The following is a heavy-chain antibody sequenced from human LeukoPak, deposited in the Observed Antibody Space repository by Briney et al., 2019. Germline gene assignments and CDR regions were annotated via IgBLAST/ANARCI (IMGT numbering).Heavy chain of an antibody. CDR1: GFTFSSYW. CDR2: MKQDGSEK. J-gene: IGHJ4*02. V-gene: IGHV3-7*04. Sequence: GGSLRLSCAASGFTFSSYWMSWVRQAPGKGLEWVANMKQDGSEKYYVDSVRGRFTISRDNAKNSLYLQMNSLRAEDTAVYYCAGDSRAFDYWGQGTLVTVSS. CDR3: AGDSRAFDY.